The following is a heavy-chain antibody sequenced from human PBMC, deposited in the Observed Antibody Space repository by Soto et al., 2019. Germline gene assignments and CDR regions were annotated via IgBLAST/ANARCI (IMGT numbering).Heavy chain of an antibody. CDR3: ARHGRYCSSTSCYYYYYGMDV. Sequence: GESLKISCKGSGYSFTSYWISWVRQMPGKGLEWMGRIDPSDSYTNYSPSFQGHVTISADKSISTAYLQWSSLKASDTAMYYCARHGRYCSSTSCYYYYYGMDVWGQGTTVTVSS. CDR1: GYSFTSYW. D-gene: IGHD2-2*01. V-gene: IGHV5-10-1*01. J-gene: IGHJ6*02. CDR2: IDPSDSYT.